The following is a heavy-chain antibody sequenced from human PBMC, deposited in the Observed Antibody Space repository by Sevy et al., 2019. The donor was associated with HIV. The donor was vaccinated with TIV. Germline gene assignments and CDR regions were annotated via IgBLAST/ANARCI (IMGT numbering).Heavy chain of an antibody. Sequence: GGSLRLSCAASGFTFSSYAMSWVRQAPGKGLEWVSAISGSGYLTYYTDSVKGRFTISRDNSKNMLYLQMNSLRAGDKAVFYGAKEGGGYYYDSSGLFDYWGQGTLVTVSS. V-gene: IGHV3-23*01. CDR2: ISGSGYLT. CDR1: GFTFSSYA. D-gene: IGHD3-22*01. CDR3: AKEGGGYYYDSSGLFDY. J-gene: IGHJ4*02.